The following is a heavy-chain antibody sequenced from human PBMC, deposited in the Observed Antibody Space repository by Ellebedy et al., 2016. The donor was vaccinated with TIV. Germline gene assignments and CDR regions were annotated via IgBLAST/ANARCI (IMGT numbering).Heavy chain of an antibody. V-gene: IGHV3-23*01. J-gene: IGHJ4*02. CDR2: ISGSGGST. CDR3: AKDPGIVGAHLDY. D-gene: IGHD1-26*01. Sequence: GESLKISCAASGFTFSSYAMSWVRQAPGKGLEWVSAISGSGGSTYYADSVKGRFTISRDNSKNTLYLQMNSLRAEDTAVYYCAKDPGIVGAHLDYWGQGTLVTVSS. CDR1: GFTFSSYA.